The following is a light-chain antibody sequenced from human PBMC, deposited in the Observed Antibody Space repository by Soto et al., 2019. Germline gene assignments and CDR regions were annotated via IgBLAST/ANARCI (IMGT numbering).Light chain of an antibody. CDR2: GAY. CDR3: KQYDSSPRT. V-gene: IGKV3-20*01. J-gene: IGKJ1*01. Sequence: EIVLTQSPRTLSLSPGERATLSCRASQSLRSTSLAWYQQKPGQAPRLLISGAYTRAADIPDRFSGSGSGTDFTLTIGRLEPEDLAVYYCKQYDSSPRTFGQGTKVDIK. CDR1: QSLRSTS.